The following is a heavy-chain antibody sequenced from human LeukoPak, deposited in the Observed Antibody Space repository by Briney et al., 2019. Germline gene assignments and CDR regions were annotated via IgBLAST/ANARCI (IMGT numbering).Heavy chain of an antibody. J-gene: IGHJ4*02. CDR1: GYSISSGHY. D-gene: IGHD5-18*01. CDR3: ARSPDTAMIDY. Sequence: SETLSLTCAVSGYSISSGHYWGWIRQPPGKGLEWIGSIYYSGSTYYNPSLKSRVTLSVDTSKNQFSLKLSSMTAADTAAYYCARSPDTAMIDYWGQGTLVTVSS. V-gene: IGHV4-38-2*01. CDR2: IYYSGST.